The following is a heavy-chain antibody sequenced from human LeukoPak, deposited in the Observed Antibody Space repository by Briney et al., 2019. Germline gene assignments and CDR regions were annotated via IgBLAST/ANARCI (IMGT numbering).Heavy chain of an antibody. D-gene: IGHD6-19*01. V-gene: IGHV4-34*01. CDR2: INHSGST. J-gene: IGHJ4*02. CDR3: ARGSEQWMPPSFDY. Sequence: GSLRLSCAASGFTFSSYGMHWVRQPPGKGLEWIGEINHSGSTNYNPSLKSRVTISVDTSKNQFSLKLSSVTAADTAVYYCARGSEQWMPPSFDYWGQGTLVTVSS. CDR1: GFTFSSYG.